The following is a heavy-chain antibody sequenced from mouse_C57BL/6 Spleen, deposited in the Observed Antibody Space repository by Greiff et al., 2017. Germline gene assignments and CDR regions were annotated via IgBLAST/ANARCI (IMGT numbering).Heavy chain of an antibody. CDR2: LDPSDSYT. CDR1: GYTFTSYW. V-gene: IGHV1-69*01. D-gene: IGHD1-1*01. CDR3: ARSPTVVATKYFDV. J-gene: IGHJ1*03. Sequence: QVQLQQPGAELVMPGASVKLSSKASGYTFTSYWMHWVKQRPGQGLEWIGELDPSDSYTNYNQKFKGKSTLTVSQSSSTAYMQLSSLTSEDSAVYYCARSPTVVATKYFDVWGTGTTVNVSS.